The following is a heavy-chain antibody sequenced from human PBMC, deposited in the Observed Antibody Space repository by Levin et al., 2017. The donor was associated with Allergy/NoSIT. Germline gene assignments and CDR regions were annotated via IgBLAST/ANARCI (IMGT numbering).Heavy chain of an antibody. Sequence: GGSLRLSCAASGFTFDDYAMHWVRQAPGKGLEWVSGISWNSGSIGYAHSVKGRFTISRDNAKNSLYLQMNSLRAEDTALYYCAKLDYYYYGMDVWGQGTTVTVSS. J-gene: IGHJ6*02. V-gene: IGHV3-9*01. CDR1: GFTFDDYA. CDR3: AKLDYYYYGMDV. CDR2: ISWNSGSI.